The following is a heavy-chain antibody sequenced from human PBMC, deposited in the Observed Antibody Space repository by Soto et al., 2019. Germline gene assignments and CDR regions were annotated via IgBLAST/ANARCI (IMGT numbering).Heavy chain of an antibody. D-gene: IGHD1-26*01. CDR2: IIPIFGTA. CDR3: ARGVGDTLIDYYYGMDV. V-gene: IGHV1-69*01. J-gene: IGHJ6*02. CDR1: GGTFSSYA. Sequence: QVQLVQSGAEVKKPGSSVKVSCKASGGTFSSYAISWVRQAPGQGREWMGGIIPIFGTANYAQKFQGRVMITADESTSTAYRELSRLRSEDTAVYYCARGVGDTLIDYYYGMDVWGQGTTVTVSS.